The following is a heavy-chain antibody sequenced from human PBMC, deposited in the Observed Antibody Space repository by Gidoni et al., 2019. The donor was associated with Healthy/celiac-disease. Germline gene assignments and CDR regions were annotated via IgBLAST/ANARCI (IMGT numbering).Heavy chain of an antibody. D-gene: IGHD3-9*01. CDR2: IFSNNEK. J-gene: IGHJ5*02. CDR1: GFSPSNARMV. V-gene: IGHV2-26*01. Sequence: QVTLKESGPVLVKPTETLTLTCTVPGFSPSNARMVVSWIRQPPGKALGWLARIFSNNEKSYRTSLKSRLPISKDTSKGQVVLTRTKRDPVETATYYGARTFQEILTTYNWFAPGAREPWSPSPQ. CDR3: ARTFQEILTTYNWFAP.